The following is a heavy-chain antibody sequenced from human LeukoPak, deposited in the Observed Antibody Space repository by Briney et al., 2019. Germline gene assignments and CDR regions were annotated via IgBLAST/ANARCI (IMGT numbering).Heavy chain of an antibody. CDR2: ISWNSGSI. D-gene: IGHD3-10*01. V-gene: IGHV3-9*03. CDR3: AKAGIGDYFDY. CDR1: GFTFDDYA. Sequence: GGSLRLSCAASGFTFDDYAMHWVRQAPGKGLEWVSGISWNSGSIGYADSVKGRFTISRDNAKNSLYLQMNSLRAEDMALYYCAKAGIGDYFDYWGQGTLVTVSS. J-gene: IGHJ4*02.